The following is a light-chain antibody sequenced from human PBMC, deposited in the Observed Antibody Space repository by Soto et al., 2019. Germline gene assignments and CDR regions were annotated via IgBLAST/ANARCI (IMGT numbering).Light chain of an antibody. J-gene: IGKJ4*01. V-gene: IGKV3-15*01. CDR3: QQYDSWPPLT. CDR2: DAS. Sequence: EIVLTQSPATLSSSPGERATLSCRASQTISSYLAWYQQKPGQAPRLLMYDASNRATGIPARFSGSGSGTEFTLTISSLQSEDFAVYYCQQYDSWPPLTFGGGTKVDIK. CDR1: QTISSY.